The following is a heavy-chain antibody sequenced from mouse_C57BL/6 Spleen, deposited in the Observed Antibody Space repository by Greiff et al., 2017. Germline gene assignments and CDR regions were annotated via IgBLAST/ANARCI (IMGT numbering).Heavy chain of an antibody. CDR2: IYPGSGST. V-gene: IGHV1-55*01. CDR3: ARSRDGYLYYFDY. J-gene: IGHJ2*01. D-gene: IGHD2-3*01. CDR1: GYTFTSYW. Sequence: QVQLQQPGAELVKPGASVKMSCKASGYTFTSYWITWVKQRPGQGLEWIGDIYPGSGSTNYNEKFKSKATLTVDTSSRTAYMQLSSLTSEDSAVYYCARSRDGYLYYFDYWGQGTTLTVSS.